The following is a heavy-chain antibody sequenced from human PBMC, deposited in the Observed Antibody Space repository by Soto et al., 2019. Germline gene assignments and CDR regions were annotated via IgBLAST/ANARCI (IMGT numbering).Heavy chain of an antibody. V-gene: IGHV1-69*13. J-gene: IGHJ6*02. CDR1: GGTFSSYA. D-gene: IGHD3-3*01. Sequence: GASVKVSCKASGGTFSSYAISWVRQAPGQGLEWMGGIIPIFGTANYAQKFQGRVTITADESTSTAYMELSSLRSEDTAVYYCARRNREGTIFGVVEYYYYGMDVWGQGTTVTVSS. CDR3: ARRNREGTIFGVVEYYYYGMDV. CDR2: IIPIFGTA.